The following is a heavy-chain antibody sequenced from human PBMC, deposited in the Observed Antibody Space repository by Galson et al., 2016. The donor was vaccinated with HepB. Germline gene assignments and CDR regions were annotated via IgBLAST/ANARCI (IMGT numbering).Heavy chain of an antibody. CDR3: ARRFGVGERFDP. Sequence: SETLSLTCTVSGDSVTSGGHYWAWNRQPPGKGLEWIASVDYNGRPYYNPSLTSRVIISLDTSKNQFYLTLRSVTAADTALYFCARRFGVGERFDPWGQGILVTVSS. D-gene: IGHD3-10*01. J-gene: IGHJ5*02. V-gene: IGHV4-39*01. CDR2: VDYNGRP. CDR1: GDSVTSGGHY.